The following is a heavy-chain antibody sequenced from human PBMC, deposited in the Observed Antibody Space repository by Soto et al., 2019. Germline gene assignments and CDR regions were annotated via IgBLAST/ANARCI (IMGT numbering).Heavy chain of an antibody. V-gene: IGHV3-33*01. D-gene: IGHD1-26*01. CDR2: IWYDGSNK. CDR1: GFTFSSYG. CDR3: ARDRGGSLKGARSDYYYGMDV. Sequence: PGGSLRLSCAASGFTFSSYGMHWVRQAPGKGLEWVAVIWYDGSNKYYADSVKGRFTISRDNSKNTLYLQMNSLRAEDTAVYYCARDRGGSLKGARSDYYYGMDVWGQGTTVTVSS. J-gene: IGHJ6*02.